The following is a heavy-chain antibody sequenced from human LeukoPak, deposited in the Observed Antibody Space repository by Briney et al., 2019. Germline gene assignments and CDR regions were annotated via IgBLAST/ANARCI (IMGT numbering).Heavy chain of an antibody. CDR1: GFTFVDYA. J-gene: IGHJ4*02. Sequence: GRSLRLSCAASGFTFVDYAMHWVRQAPGKGLEWVSGISWNSGSIGYADSVKGRFTISRDNAKNSLYLQMNSLRAEDTALYYCAKESSSGYYSDFDYWGQGTLVTISS. CDR2: ISWNSGSI. V-gene: IGHV3-9*01. D-gene: IGHD3-22*01. CDR3: AKESSSGYYSDFDY.